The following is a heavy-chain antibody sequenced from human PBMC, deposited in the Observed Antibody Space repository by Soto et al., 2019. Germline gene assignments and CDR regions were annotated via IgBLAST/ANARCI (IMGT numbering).Heavy chain of an antibody. D-gene: IGHD2-8*01. CDR2: IYSSGTT. CDR1: GGSISGYY. V-gene: IGHV4-4*07. CDR3: ARIGDGASNYYGMDV. Sequence: QVQLQESGPGLVRASETLSLTCTVSGGSISGYYWTWIRQPAGKGLEWIGRIYSSGTTKYNPSLKSRVTMSLDTSKNQFSLRLSSVTATDTAVYYCARIGDGASNYYGMDVWGQGTTVTV. J-gene: IGHJ6*02.